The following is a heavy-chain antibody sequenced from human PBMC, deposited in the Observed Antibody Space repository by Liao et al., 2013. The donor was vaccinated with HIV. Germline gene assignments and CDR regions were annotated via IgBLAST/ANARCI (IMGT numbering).Heavy chain of an antibody. CDR2: IYYSGST. D-gene: IGHD6-13*01. CDR3: ARGFSSSWPTGDWFDP. CDR1: GGSISSYY. J-gene: IGHJ5*02. V-gene: IGHV4-59*08. Sequence: QVQLQESGPGLVKPSETLSLTCTVSGGSISSYYWSWIRQPPGKGLEWIGYIYYSGSTNYNPSLKSRVTISVDTSKNQFSLKVSSVTAADTAVYYCARGFSSSWPTGDWFDPWGQGTLVTVSS.